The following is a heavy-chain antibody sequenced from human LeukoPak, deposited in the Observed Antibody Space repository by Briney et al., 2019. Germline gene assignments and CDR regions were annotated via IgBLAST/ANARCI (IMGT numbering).Heavy chain of an antibody. CDR3: ARGLSGYDGLGY. D-gene: IGHD5-12*01. CDR1: GFTFSSYA. Sequence: GGSLRLSCAASGFTFSSYAMHWVRQAPGKGLEWVAVISYDGSNKYYADSVKGRFTISRDNSKNTLYLQMNSLRAEDTAVYYCARGLSGYDGLGYWGQGTLVTVSS. J-gene: IGHJ4*02. V-gene: IGHV3-30*04. CDR2: ISYDGSNK.